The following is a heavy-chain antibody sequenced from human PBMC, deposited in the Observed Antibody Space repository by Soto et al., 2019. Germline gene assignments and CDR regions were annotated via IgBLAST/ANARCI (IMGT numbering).Heavy chain of an antibody. CDR2: ISAYNGNT. J-gene: IGHJ5*02. CDR3: ARDANCGDYAGFDP. V-gene: IGHV1-18*01. D-gene: IGHD4-17*01. Sequence: ASVKVSCKASGYTFTSYGISWVRQAPGRGLEWMGWISAYNGNTNYAQKLQGRVTMTTDTSTSTAYMELRSLRSDDTAVYYCARDANCGDYAGFDPWGKGTLVTVSS. CDR1: GYTFTSYG.